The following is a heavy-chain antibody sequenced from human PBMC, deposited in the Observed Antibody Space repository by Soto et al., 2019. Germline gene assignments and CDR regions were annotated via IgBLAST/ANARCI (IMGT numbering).Heavy chain of an antibody. CDR3: AKDTGSGNGWHFDY. D-gene: IGHD6-19*01. Sequence: EVQLLESGGHLVQPGGSLRLSCAASGFTFSSYDMSWVRQAPGKGLEWVSAISHIDGSTHYTDSVKGRFTISRDNSKNTLYLQMNSLRAEDTAVYYCAKDTGSGNGWHFDYWGQGTLVTVSS. CDR1: GFTFSSYD. CDR2: ISHIDGST. J-gene: IGHJ4*02. V-gene: IGHV3-23*01.